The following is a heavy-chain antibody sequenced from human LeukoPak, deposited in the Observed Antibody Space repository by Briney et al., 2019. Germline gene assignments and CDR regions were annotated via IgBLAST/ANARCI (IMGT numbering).Heavy chain of an antibody. D-gene: IGHD2-15*01. Sequence: GGSLRLSCAASGFAFKLYWMHWVRQDPGKRPVWVSRINDDGSDTVYADSVRGRFTISRDDAKNTVYLQMNNLRAEDTAVYHCVRGGPSTWSWGQGTLVTVSS. CDR1: GFAFKLYW. V-gene: IGHV3-74*01. CDR3: VRGGPSTWS. CDR2: INDDGSDT. J-gene: IGHJ5*02.